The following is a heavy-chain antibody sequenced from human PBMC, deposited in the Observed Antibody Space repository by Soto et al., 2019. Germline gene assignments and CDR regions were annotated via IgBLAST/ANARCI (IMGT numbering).Heavy chain of an antibody. J-gene: IGHJ4*02. Sequence: PGGSLRLSCAASGFTVSSYEINWVRQARGKGLEWVSYIGSSGSTVYYAESVKGRFTISRDNAKNSLYLQMNSLRAEDTAVYYCARQVEGYQLLFHYFDYWGQGTLVTVPQ. D-gene: IGHD2-2*01. CDR2: IGSSGSTV. CDR3: ARQVEGYQLLFHYFDY. CDR1: GFTVSSYE. V-gene: IGHV3-48*03.